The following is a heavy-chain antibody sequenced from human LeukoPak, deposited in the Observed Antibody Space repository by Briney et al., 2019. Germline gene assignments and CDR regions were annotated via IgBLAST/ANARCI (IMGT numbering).Heavy chain of an antibody. Sequence: ASVKVSCKASGYTFTGYYMHWVRQAPGQGLEWMGWINPNSGGTNYAQKFQGRATVTRDTSISTAYMELSRLRSDDTAVYYCARLMVRGVIISNFDYWGQGTLVTVSS. D-gene: IGHD3-10*01. J-gene: IGHJ4*02. CDR2: INPNSGGT. CDR1: GYTFTGYY. V-gene: IGHV1-2*02. CDR3: ARLMVRGVIISNFDY.